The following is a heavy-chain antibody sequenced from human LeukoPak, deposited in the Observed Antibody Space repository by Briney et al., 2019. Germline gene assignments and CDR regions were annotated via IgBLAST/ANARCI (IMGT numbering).Heavy chain of an antibody. CDR3: ATDPSGPSDSSGWYYFDN. CDR1: GFIVSNYC. J-gene: IGHJ4*02. V-gene: IGHV3-7*01. D-gene: IGHD6-19*01. CDR2: IKQDASET. Sequence: GGSLRLSCAASGFIVSNYCMGWVRQAPGKGLEWVAYIKQDASETYYVDSVRGRFSISRDNAKNSLFLQKNSLRAEDTAVYYCATDPSGPSDSSGWYYFDNWGQGTLVTVSS.